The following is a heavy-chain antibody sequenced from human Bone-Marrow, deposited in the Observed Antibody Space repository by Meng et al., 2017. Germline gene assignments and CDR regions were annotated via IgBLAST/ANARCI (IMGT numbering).Heavy chain of an antibody. D-gene: IGHD2-21*01. CDR3: ARTVRNSNFDY. CDR2: IKPNSGGT. CDR1: GYTFSGHY. Sequence: ASAKVSCKASGYTFSGHYMHWVRQAPGQGLEWMGWIKPNSGGTNYAQKFQGRVTMTRDTSISTAYMELSRLRSDDTAVYYCARTVRNSNFDYWGQGTLVTVSS. J-gene: IGHJ4*02. V-gene: IGHV1-2*02.